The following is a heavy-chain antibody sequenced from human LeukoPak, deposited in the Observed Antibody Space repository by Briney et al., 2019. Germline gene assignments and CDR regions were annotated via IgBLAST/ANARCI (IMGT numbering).Heavy chain of an antibody. CDR1: GFTFSSYS. D-gene: IGHD2-2*01. CDR2: ISSSSSYI. CDR3: ARDTGYCSSTSCYREGGGATFFDY. Sequence: GSLRLSCAASGFTFSSYSMNWVCQTPGKGLEWVSSISSSSSYIYYADSVKGRFTIYRDNAKNSLYLQMNSLRAEDTAVYYCARDTGYCSSTSCYREGGGATFFDYWGQEAVDTVSS. J-gene: IGHJ4*02. V-gene: IGHV3-21*01.